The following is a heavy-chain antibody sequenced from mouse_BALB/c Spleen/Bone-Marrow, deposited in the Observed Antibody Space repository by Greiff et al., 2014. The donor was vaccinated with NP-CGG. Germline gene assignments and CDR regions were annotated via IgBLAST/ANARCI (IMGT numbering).Heavy chain of an antibody. Sequence: VQLVESGAELVRPGSSVKISCKASGYVFSSYWMNWVKQRPGQGLEWIGQIYPGGGDTNYNGKFKGKATLTADKSSSTAYMQLSSLTSEDSAVYFCARKYGDYWGQGTTLTVSS. J-gene: IGHJ2*01. D-gene: IGHD2-10*02. CDR3: ARKYGDY. CDR2: IYPGGGDT. V-gene: IGHV1-80*01. CDR1: GYVFSSYW.